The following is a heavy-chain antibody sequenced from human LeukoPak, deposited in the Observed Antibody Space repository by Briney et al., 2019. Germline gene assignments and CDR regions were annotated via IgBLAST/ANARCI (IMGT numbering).Heavy chain of an antibody. J-gene: IGHJ4*02. D-gene: IGHD1-20*01. CDR1: GFTFSSYS. Sequence: GGSLRLSCAASGFTFSSYSMNWVRKAPGKGLEWVSSISSSSSYIYYADSVKGRFTISRDNAKNSLYLQMNSLRAEDTAVYYCARKITGTVSLDYWGQGTLVTVSS. CDR3: ARKITGTVSLDY. CDR2: ISSSSSYI. V-gene: IGHV3-21*01.